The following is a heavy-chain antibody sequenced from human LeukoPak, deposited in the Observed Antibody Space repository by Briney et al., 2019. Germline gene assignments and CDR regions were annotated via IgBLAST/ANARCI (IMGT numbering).Heavy chain of an antibody. CDR3: ARGKFDFDY. CDR2: INQDGSEK. CDR1: GFTLSSYW. J-gene: IGHJ4*02. Sequence: GGSLRLSCAASGFTLSSYWMSWVRQAPGKGLEWVANINQDGSEKYYVDSVKGRFTVSRDNAKNSLYLQMNSLRVEDTAVYYCARGKFDFDYWGQGTLVTVSS. D-gene: IGHD3-16*01. V-gene: IGHV3-7*01.